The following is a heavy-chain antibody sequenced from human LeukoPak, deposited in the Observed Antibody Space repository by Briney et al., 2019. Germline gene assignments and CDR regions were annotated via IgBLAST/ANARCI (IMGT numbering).Heavy chain of an antibody. Sequence: PGGSLRLSCTASGFTFSGSAMHWVRQASGKGLEWVGRIRSKRNSYATAYAASVKGRFTLSRDDSKNTAYLQMNSLKTEDTAVYYCTRHSEYSSLNWFDPWGQGTLVTVSS. V-gene: IGHV3-73*01. J-gene: IGHJ5*02. CDR3: TRHSEYSSLNWFDP. CDR2: IRSKRNSYAT. CDR1: GFTFSGSA. D-gene: IGHD6-6*01.